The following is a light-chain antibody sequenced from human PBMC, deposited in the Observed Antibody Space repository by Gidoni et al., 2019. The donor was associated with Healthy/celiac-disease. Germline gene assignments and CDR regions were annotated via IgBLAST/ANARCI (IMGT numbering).Light chain of an antibody. CDR1: QSISSY. J-gene: IGKJ1*01. V-gene: IGKV1-39*01. CDR3: QQSYSTPPWT. CDR2: AAS. Sequence: DIQMTQSPSYLSASVGDRVTITCRASQSISSYLNWYQQKPGKATKLLIYAASSLQSGVPSRFSGSGSGTDFTLTISSLQPEDSATYYCQQSYSTPPWTFGQGTKVEIK.